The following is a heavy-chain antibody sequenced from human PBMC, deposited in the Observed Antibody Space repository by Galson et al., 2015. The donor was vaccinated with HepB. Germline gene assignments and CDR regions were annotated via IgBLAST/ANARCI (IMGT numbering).Heavy chain of an antibody. J-gene: IGHJ4*02. CDR2: IKQDGSEK. D-gene: IGHD4-17*01. CDR3: ARDPDYGDHVRQWTTEEGNY. Sequence: SLRLSCAASGFTFRSYWMSWVRQAPGKGLEWVANIKQDGSEKYYVDSVKGRFTISRDNAKNSLYLQMNSLRAEDTAVYYCARDPDYGDHVRQWTTEEGNYWGQGTLVTVSS. V-gene: IGHV3-7*01. CDR1: GFTFRSYW.